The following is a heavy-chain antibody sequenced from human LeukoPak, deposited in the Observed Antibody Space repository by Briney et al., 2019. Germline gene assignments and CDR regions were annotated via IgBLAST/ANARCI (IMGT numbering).Heavy chain of an antibody. CDR2: ISAYNGNT. J-gene: IGHJ4*02. CDR3: ARVSGGVTARTSGYSGYDPYYFDY. V-gene: IGHV1-18*01. Sequence: GASVKVSCQASGYTFTNYGISWVRQAPGQGLEWMGWISAYNGNTNYAQKLQGRVTMTTHTSTSTAYMELRSLRSDDTAVYYCARVSGGVTARTSGYSGYDPYYFDYWGQGTLVTVS. D-gene: IGHD5-12*01. CDR1: GYTFTNYG.